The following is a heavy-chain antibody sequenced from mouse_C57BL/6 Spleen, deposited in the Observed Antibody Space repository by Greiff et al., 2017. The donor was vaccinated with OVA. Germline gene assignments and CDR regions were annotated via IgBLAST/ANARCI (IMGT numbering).Heavy chain of an antibody. CDR2: ISDGGSYT. D-gene: IGHD1-1*01. V-gene: IGHV5-4*01. CDR3: ARDDYYSWYFDV. Sequence: EVQRVESGGGLVKPGGSLKLSCAASGFTFSSYAMSWVRQTPEKRLEWVATISDGGSYTYYPDNVKGRFTISRDNAKNNLYLQMSHLKSEDTAMYYCARDDYYSWYFDVWGTGTTVTVSS. CDR1: GFTFSSYA. J-gene: IGHJ1*03.